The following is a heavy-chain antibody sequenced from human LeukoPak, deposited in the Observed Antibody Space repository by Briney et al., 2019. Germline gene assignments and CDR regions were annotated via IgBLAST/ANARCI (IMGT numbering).Heavy chain of an antibody. Sequence: SETLSLTCTVSGGSISSYYWSWIRQPPGKGLEWIGHIYYSGSTNYNPSLKSRVTISIDTSKNQFSLRLSSVTAADTAVYYCARDRSGSSSLNAFDIWGQGTMVTVSS. V-gene: IGHV4-59*01. J-gene: IGHJ3*02. CDR1: GGSISSYY. CDR2: IYYSGST. D-gene: IGHD3-10*01. CDR3: ARDRSGSSSLNAFDI.